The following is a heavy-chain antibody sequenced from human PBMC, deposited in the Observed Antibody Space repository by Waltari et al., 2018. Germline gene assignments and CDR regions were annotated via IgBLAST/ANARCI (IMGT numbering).Heavy chain of an antibody. CDR3: ARGGGPRTVVALTFDY. D-gene: IGHD2-21*01. Sequence: QVQLVQSGAEVKKPGASVRVSFKASGYTFTNLCIIWVRQAPGRGLEWMGWISPYTANTDYEKRFQGRVTMTTDTSANTAYLELTNLRSDDTAVYFCARGGGPRTVVALTFDYWGEGTLVTVSS. J-gene: IGHJ4*02. CDR1: GYTFTNLC. V-gene: IGHV1-18*01. CDR2: ISPYTANT.